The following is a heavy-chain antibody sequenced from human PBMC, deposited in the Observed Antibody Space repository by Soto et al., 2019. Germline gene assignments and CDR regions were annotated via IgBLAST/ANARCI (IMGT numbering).Heavy chain of an antibody. Sequence: GGSLRLSCAASGFTFSSYGMHWVRQAPGKGLEWVAVISYDGSNKYYADSVKGRFTISRDNSKNTLYLQMNSLRAEDTAVYYCAKDAVAYCGGDCRHGLDYWGQGTLVTVSS. J-gene: IGHJ4*02. CDR2: ISYDGSNK. CDR3: AKDAVAYCGGDCRHGLDY. V-gene: IGHV3-30*18. CDR1: GFTFSSYG. D-gene: IGHD2-21*02.